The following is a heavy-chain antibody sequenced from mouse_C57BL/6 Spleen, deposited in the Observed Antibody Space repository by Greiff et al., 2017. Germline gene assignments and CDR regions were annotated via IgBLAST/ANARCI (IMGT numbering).Heavy chain of an antibody. CDR1: GYTFTSYW. CDR2: IYPGNSDT. CDR3: TRGGYYYGSSYEDAMDY. J-gene: IGHJ4*01. D-gene: IGHD1-1*01. V-gene: IGHV1-5*01. Sequence: VQLQQSGTVLARPGASVKMSCKTSGYTFTSYWMHWVKQRPGQGLEWIGAIYPGNSDTSYNQKFKGKAKLTAVTSASTAYMELSSLTNEDSAVYYCTRGGYYYGSSYEDAMDYWGQGTSVTVSS.